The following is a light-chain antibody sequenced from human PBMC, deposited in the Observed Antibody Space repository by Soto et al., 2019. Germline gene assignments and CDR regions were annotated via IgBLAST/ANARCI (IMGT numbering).Light chain of an antibody. CDR1: QDISNF. Sequence: DIQMTQSPSSLSASVGDRVTITCQASQDISNFLNWYHQTPGKAPRLLIYDVSSLQPGVASRFSGSGSGTDFSLTINSLQPEDIGTFYCQQYDKQPVTFGGGTKVDLK. CDR2: DVS. V-gene: IGKV1-33*01. CDR3: QQYDKQPVT. J-gene: IGKJ4*01.